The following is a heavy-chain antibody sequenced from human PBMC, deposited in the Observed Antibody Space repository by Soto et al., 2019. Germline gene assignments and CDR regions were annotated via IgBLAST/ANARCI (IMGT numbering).Heavy chain of an antibody. CDR3: ATGAAGVVAHVS. J-gene: IGHJ4*02. V-gene: IGHV1-18*01. D-gene: IGHD2-15*01. CDR2: VNAYNGNT. CDR1: GSIFTIVG. Sequence: ASVTVSCTASGSIFTIVGVNLVRQAPGQGLEWMGWVNAYNGNTNYAQKFQGRVTLTADTSTSTAYMEVGSLRSDDTAVYYCATGAAGVVAHVSWGQGNLVIVSS.